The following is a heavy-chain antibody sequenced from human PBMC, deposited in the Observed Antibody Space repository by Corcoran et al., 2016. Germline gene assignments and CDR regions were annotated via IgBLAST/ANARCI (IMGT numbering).Heavy chain of an antibody. V-gene: IGHV4-4*02. CDR3: ARVDLLWFGDLLGYDYTMDV. CDR1: GGSISSSNW. D-gene: IGHD3-10*01. J-gene: IGHJ6*02. CDR2: IYHSGST. Sequence: QVHLQESGPGLMKPSGTVSLSCAVSGGSISSSNWWSWVRQPPGKGLEWIGEIYHSGSTNYNPSLTSRVTISVDKSKNQFSLNLNAVTAADTAVYYGARVDLLWFGDLLGYDYTMDVWGRGTTVTVSS.